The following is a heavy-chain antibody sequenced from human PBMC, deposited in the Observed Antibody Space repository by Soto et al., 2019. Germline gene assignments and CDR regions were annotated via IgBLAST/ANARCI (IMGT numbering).Heavy chain of an antibody. Sequence: LRLSCAASGFAFSTYGMHWVRQAPGKGLEWVAVISYDGSNKYYADSVKGRFTISRDNSKNTLYLQMDSLSSEDTAVYYCAKKIADISGKYSIGYSGQGTLVTVSS. CDR3: AKKIADISGKYSIGY. V-gene: IGHV3-30*18. CDR2: ISYDGSNK. J-gene: IGHJ4*02. CDR1: GFAFSTYG. D-gene: IGHD3-22*01.